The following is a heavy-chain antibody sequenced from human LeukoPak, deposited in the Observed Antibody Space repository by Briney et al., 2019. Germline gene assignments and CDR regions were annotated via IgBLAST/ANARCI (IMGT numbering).Heavy chain of an antibody. CDR3: ARGSRGIAARPEDY. CDR1: GGSISSYY. Sequence: SETLSLTCTVSGGSISSYYWSWIRQPPGKGLEWIGYIYYSGSTNYNPSLKSRVTISVDTSKNQFSLKLSSVSAADTAVYYCARGSRGIAARPEDYWGQGTLVTVSS. CDR2: IYYSGST. V-gene: IGHV4-59*01. J-gene: IGHJ4*02. D-gene: IGHD6-6*01.